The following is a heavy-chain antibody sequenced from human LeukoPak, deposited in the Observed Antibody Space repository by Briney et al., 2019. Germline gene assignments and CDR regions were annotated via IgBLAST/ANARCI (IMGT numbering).Heavy chain of an antibody. CDR2: ISYDGSTK. Sequence: GGSLRLSCAASGFDFSINAMHWVRQAPGKGLEWVSLISYDGSTKYYADSVKGRFSISRDNSKITLHLQMNSLRPEDAAVYYCARVAAAYDTFSYHGMDVWGQGTTVIVSS. CDR3: ARVAAAYDTFSYHGMDV. D-gene: IGHD2/OR15-2a*01. CDR1: GFDFSINA. J-gene: IGHJ6*02. V-gene: IGHV3-30-3*01.